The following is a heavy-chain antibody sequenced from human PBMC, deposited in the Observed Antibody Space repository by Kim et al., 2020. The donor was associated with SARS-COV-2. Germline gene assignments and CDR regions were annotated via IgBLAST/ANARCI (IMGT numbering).Heavy chain of an antibody. V-gene: IGHV1-18*01. J-gene: IGHJ4*02. D-gene: IGHD3-22*01. CDR1: GYTFTSYG. Sequence: ASVKVSCKASGYTFTSYGISWVRQAPGQGLEWMGWISAYNGNTNYAQKLQGRVTMTTDTSTSTAYMELRSLRSDDTAVYYCARDGDYYDSSGYYSPFGYWGQGTLVSVSS. CDR3: ARDGDYYDSSGYYSPFGY. CDR2: ISAYNGNT.